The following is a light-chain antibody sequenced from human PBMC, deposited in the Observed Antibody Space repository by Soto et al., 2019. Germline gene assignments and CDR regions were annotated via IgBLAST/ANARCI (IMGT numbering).Light chain of an antibody. CDR2: AAS. CDR3: QESYSTS. V-gene: IGKV1-39*01. J-gene: IGKJ1*01. CDR1: QSISSY. Sequence: DIQMTQSPSSLSASLGDRVTITCRASQSISSYLNWYQQKPGKAPKLLIYAASSLQSGVPSRFSGSGSGTDFTLTISSLQPEDIATYYCQESYSTSFGQGTKVDIK.